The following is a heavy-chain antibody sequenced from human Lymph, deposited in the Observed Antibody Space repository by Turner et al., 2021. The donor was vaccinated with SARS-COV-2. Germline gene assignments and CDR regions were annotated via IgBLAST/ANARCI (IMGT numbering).Heavy chain of an antibody. CDR2: IIPNSGGT. D-gene: IGHD3-10*01. CDR1: GYTFNGYY. Sequence: HVQLVQSGAEVKKPGASVKVSCKASGYTFNGYYMLWVRQAPGQGLDCMGGIIPNSGGTNYAQQFQGRVTMTRDKSISTAYMELSRLRSDDTAVYYCARSRDLQSMVRGVDPFDYWGQGTLVTVSS. V-gene: IGHV1-2*02. J-gene: IGHJ4*02. CDR3: ARSRDLQSMVRGVDPFDY.